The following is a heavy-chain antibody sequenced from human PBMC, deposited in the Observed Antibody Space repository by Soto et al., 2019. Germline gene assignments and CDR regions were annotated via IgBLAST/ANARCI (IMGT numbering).Heavy chain of an antibody. D-gene: IGHD6-19*01. CDR3: AKSGSSGWYGWFDP. CDR1: GFSLRTSGVG. V-gene: IGHV2-5*01. Sequence: LVNPTQTLTLTCIFSGFSLRTSGVGVGWIRQPPGKALEWLGFIYWNDDKRYSPSLKSRLTITKDTSKNQVVLTMTNMGPVDTATYYCAKSGSSGWYGWFDPWGQGTLVTVSS. CDR2: IYWNDDK. J-gene: IGHJ5*02.